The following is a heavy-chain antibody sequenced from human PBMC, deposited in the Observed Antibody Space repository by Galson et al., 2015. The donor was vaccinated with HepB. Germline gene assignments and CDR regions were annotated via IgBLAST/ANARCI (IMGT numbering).Heavy chain of an antibody. J-gene: IGHJ4*02. V-gene: IGHV3-23*01. CDR2: ISGSGGST. CDR1: GFTFSSYA. D-gene: IGHD3-10*01. Sequence: SLRLSCAASGFTFSSYAMSWVRQAPGKGLEWVSAISGSGGSTYYADAVKGRFTISRDNSKNTLNLQMNSLNAEDTAVYYCAKEVARGFSDYWGQGALVTVSS. CDR3: AKEVARGFSDY.